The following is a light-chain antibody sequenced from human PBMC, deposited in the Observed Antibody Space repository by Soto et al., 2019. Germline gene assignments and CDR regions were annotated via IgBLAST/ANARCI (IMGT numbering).Light chain of an antibody. CDR1: QGIRSS. V-gene: IGKV1-13*02. Sequence: AIQLTQSPSSLSASVGDRVTITCRASQGIRSSLAWFQQKAGNPPKVLIYEASVLETGVSSRFSGSGSGTDFTLSISSLQPEDFATYYCQQFNSDPLTFGQGTTVEVK. CDR3: QQFNSDPLT. J-gene: IGKJ1*01. CDR2: EAS.